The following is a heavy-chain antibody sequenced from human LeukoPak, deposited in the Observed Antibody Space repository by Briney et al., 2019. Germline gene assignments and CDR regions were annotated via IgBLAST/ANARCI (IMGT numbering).Heavy chain of an antibody. D-gene: IGHD6-13*01. CDR1: GYTFTGYY. CDR2: INPNSGGT. CDR3: ARDLIAAAGTLDY. J-gene: IGHJ4*02. Sequence: GASVKVSCKASGYTFTGYYMHWVRQAPGQGLEWMGWINPNSGGTSYAQKFQGRVTMTTDTSISTAYMELSGLRSDDTAVYYCARDLIAAAGTLDYWGQGTLVTVSS. V-gene: IGHV1-2*02.